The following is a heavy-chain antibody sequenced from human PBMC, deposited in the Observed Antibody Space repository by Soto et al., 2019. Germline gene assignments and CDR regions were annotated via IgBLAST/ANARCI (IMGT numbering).Heavy chain of an antibody. Sequence: ASVKVSFKASGYTFTSYDSNWVRQATGQGLEWMGWMNPNSGNTGYAQKFQGRVTMTRNTSISTAYMELSSLRSEDTAVYYCARDSSSSGMIYGMDVWGQGTTVTVSS. CDR1: GYTFTSYD. CDR3: ARDSSSSGMIYGMDV. CDR2: MNPNSGNT. V-gene: IGHV1-8*01. J-gene: IGHJ6*02. D-gene: IGHD6-6*01.